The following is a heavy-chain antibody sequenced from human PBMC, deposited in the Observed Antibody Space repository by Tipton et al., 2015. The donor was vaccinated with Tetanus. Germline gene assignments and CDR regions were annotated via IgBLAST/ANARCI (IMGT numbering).Heavy chain of an antibody. CDR3: ARGSRYYFEY. Sequence: TLSLTCNVSGGSVSSGTYYWTWIRQSPGKGLEWIGYIYYTGSTNYNPSLKSRVTVSVDTSKNQFSLNLSSVTAADTAVYYCARGSRYYFEYWGQGTLVTVSS. V-gene: IGHV4-61*01. CDR2: IYYTGST. CDR1: GGSVSSGTYY. J-gene: IGHJ4*02.